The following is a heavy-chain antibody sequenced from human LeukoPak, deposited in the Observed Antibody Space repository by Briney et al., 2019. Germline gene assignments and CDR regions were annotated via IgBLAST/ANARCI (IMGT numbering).Heavy chain of an antibody. J-gene: IGHJ4*02. CDR2: ISSSGSTI. D-gene: IGHD6-13*01. CDR1: GFTSSSYE. Sequence: GGSLRLSCAASGFTSSSYEMNWVRQAPGKGLEWVSYISSSGSTIYYADSVKGRFTISRDNAKNSLYLQMNSLRAEDTAVYYCARSSSPYYFDYWGQGTLVTVSS. CDR3: ARSSSPYYFDY. V-gene: IGHV3-48*03.